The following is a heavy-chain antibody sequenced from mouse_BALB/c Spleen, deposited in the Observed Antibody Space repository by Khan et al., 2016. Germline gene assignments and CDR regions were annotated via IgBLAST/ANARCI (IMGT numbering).Heavy chain of an antibody. J-gene: IGHJ4*01. CDR1: GFTFSNYV. CDR3: ARIGDGYHYAMDY. D-gene: IGHD2-3*01. Sequence: EVELVESGGGLVKPGGSLKLSCAASGFTFSNYVMSWVRQNPEKRLEWVASMRSGGSTYYPDNVKGRFTISRDYVRNILYLQMSSRRSEDTAMYYCARIGDGYHYAMDYWGQGTSVTVSS. CDR2: MRSGGST. V-gene: IGHV5-6-5*01.